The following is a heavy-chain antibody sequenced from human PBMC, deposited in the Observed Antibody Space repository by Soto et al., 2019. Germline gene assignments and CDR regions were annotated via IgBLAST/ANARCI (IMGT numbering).Heavy chain of an antibody. D-gene: IGHD2-15*01. Sequence: QLQLQESGPGLVKPSETLSLTCTVSGGSISSSSYYWGWIRQPPGKGLEWIGSIFYSGSTYYNPSLKSRVTISVDTSKNQFSLKLSSVTAADTAVYYCARHLTYCSAGSCYSDFPYYGMDVWGLGTTVTVSS. J-gene: IGHJ6*02. CDR3: ARHLTYCSAGSCYSDFPYYGMDV. V-gene: IGHV4-39*01. CDR2: IFYSGST. CDR1: GGSISSSSYY.